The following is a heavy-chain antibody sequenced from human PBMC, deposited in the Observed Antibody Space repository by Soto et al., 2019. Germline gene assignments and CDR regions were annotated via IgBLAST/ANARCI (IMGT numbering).Heavy chain of an antibody. J-gene: IGHJ5*02. CDR2: ISSSGSTI. CDR3: ARDSSSSSAIWFDP. CDR1: GFTFSDYY. V-gene: IGHV3-11*01. D-gene: IGHD6-6*01. Sequence: GGSLRLSCAASGFTFSDYYMSWIRQAPGKGLEWVSYISSSGSTIYYADSVKGRFTISRDNAKNSLYLQMNSLRAEDTAVYYCARDSSSSSAIWFDPWGQGTLVTVSS.